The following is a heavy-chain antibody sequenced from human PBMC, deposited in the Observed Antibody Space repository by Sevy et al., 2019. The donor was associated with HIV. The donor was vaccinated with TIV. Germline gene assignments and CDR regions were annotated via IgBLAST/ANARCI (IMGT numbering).Heavy chain of an antibody. D-gene: IGHD4-4*01. J-gene: IGHJ4*02. CDR2: IYWDDDK. CDR3: AHRYSHQQFDY. V-gene: IGHV2-5*02. Sequence: SGPTLVKPTQTLTLTCTFSGFSLSTRGVGVGWIRQPPGKALEWLGLIYWDDDKRYSPSLKSRLTITKDTSKNQVVLTMTNMDPVDTATYYCAHRYSHQQFDYWGQGTLVTVSS. CDR1: GFSLSTRGVG.